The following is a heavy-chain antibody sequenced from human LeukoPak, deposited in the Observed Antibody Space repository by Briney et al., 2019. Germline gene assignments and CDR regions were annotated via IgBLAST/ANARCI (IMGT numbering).Heavy chain of an antibody. V-gene: IGHV4-34*01. CDR1: GGSFSGYY. J-gene: IGHJ4*02. D-gene: IGHD1-1*01. CDR2: INHSGST. Sequence: PSETLSLTCAVYGGSFSGYYWSWIRQPPGKGLEWIGEINHSGSTKYNPSLKNQVTISVDTSKNQFSLKLSSVTAADTAVYYCARDRGTWNDDGFDYWGQGTLVTVSS. CDR3: ARDRGTWNDDGFDY.